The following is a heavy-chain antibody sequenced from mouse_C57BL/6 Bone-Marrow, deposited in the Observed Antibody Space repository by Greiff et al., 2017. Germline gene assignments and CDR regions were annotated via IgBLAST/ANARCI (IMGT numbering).Heavy chain of an antibody. V-gene: IGHV1-74*01. Sequence: QVQLQQPGAELVKPGASVKVSCKASGYTFTSYWMHWVKQRPGQGLEWIGRIHPSDSDTNYNQKFKGKATLTVDKSSSTAYMQLSSLTSEDSAVYYCAIGGVYYDDDDWFAYWGQGTLVTVSA. CDR1: GYTFTSYW. CDR2: IHPSDSDT. CDR3: AIGGVYYDDDDWFAY. J-gene: IGHJ3*01. D-gene: IGHD2-4*01.